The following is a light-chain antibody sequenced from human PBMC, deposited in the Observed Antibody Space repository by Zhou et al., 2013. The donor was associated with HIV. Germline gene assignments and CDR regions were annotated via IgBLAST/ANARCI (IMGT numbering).Light chain of an antibody. CDR1: QSVSSY. Sequence: DIQVTQSPSSLSASVGDRVTITCRASQSVSSYLNWYQQKPGKAPKLLIYAASTLQSGVPSRFSGSGSGTDFTLTISSLQPEDFATYYCQQSYRTLWLTFGGGTKVEIK. CDR3: QQSYRTLWLT. J-gene: IGKJ4*01. CDR2: AAS. V-gene: IGKV1-39*01.